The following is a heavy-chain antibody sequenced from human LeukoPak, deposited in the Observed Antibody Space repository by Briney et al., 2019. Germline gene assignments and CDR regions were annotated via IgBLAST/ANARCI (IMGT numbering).Heavy chain of an antibody. V-gene: IGHV3-23*03. CDR1: GFTFSTYA. CDR3: VPEGFDI. Sequence: GGSLRLSCAASGFTFSTYAMSWVCQAPGKGLEWVSVIYSGGSTYYADSVKGRFTISRDNFKNTVNLEMSSLRAEDTAVYYCVPEGFDIWGQGTMVTVSS. J-gene: IGHJ3*02. CDR2: IYSGGST.